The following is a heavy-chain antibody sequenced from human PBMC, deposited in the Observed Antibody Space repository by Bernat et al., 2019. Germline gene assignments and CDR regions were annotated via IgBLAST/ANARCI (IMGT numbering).Heavy chain of an antibody. CDR3: AREYYYGSGSYSFYFDY. Sequence: QLQLQESGPGLVKPSQTLSLTCTVSGGSISSGDYYWSWIRQHPGKGLEWIGYIYYSGSTYYNPSLKSRVTISVDTSKNQFSLKLNSVTAADTAVYYCAREYYYGSGSYSFYFDYWGQGTLVTVSS. CDR1: GGSISSGDYY. CDR2: IYYSGST. J-gene: IGHJ4*02. V-gene: IGHV4-31*03. D-gene: IGHD3-10*01.